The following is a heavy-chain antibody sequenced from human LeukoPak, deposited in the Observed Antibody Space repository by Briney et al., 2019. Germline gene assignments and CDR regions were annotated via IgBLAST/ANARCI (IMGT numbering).Heavy chain of an antibody. CDR1: GFTFSSYA. J-gene: IGHJ6*03. Sequence: GGSLRLSCAASGFTFSSYAMSWVRQAPGKGLEWVSAISGSGGSTYYADSVKGRFTISRDNSKNTLYLQMNSLRAEDTAVYYYAKEDDQRSLYYYYYYMDVWGKGTTVTVSS. V-gene: IGHV3-23*01. CDR2: ISGSGGST. CDR3: AKEDDQRSLYYYYYYMDV. D-gene: IGHD2-2*01.